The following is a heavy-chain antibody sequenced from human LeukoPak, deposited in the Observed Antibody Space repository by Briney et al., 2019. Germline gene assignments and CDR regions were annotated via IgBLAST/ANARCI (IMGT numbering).Heavy chain of an antibody. CDR3: ARDRQIAY. J-gene: IGHJ4*02. CDR1: GFTFSNYW. CDR2: IKQDGSEK. V-gene: IGHV3-7*01. Sequence: GGSLRLSRAASGFTFSNYWLTWVRQAPGQGLEWVANIKQDGSEKHYVDSVKGRFTISRDNAKNSLYLQMNSLRAEDTAVYYCARDRQIAYWGQGTLVAVSS.